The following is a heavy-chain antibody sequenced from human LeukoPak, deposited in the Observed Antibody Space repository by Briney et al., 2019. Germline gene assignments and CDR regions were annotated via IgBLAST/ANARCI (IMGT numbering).Heavy chain of an antibody. J-gene: IGHJ3*02. Sequence: GGSLRLSCAASGFTFSSYSMNWVRQAPGKGLEWVSYISSSSSTIYYADSVKGRFTISRDNAKNSLYLQMNSLRAEDTAVYYCARDKGYYSYAFDIWGQGTMVTVSS. V-gene: IGHV3-48*04. CDR3: ARDKGYYSYAFDI. D-gene: IGHD3-10*01. CDR1: GFTFSSYS. CDR2: ISSSSSTI.